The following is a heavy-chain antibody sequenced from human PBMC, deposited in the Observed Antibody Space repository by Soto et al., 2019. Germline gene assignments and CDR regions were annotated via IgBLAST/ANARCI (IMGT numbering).Heavy chain of an antibody. CDR3: ARLEGLATISYYFDS. CDR2: LYYRGNT. J-gene: IGHJ4*02. D-gene: IGHD3-9*01. Sequence: QLQLQESGPGLVKPSETLSLTCSVSGDSINSDNYYWGWIRQPPGKGLEWIGSLYYRGNTYYNPSLKTRVTISLDKSKSQFSLTLNSVTAADSAVYFCARLEGLATISYYFDSWGQGTLVTVSS. CDR1: GDSINSDNYY. V-gene: IGHV4-39*01.